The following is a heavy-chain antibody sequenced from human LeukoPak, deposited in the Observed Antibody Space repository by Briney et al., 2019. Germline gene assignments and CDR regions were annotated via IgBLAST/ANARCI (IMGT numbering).Heavy chain of an antibody. CDR1: GFTFSSYG. CDR2: ISYDGSNK. CDR3: ARDLGAGPMENYFVY. J-gene: IGHJ4*02. V-gene: IGHV3-30*03. D-gene: IGHD3-16*01. Sequence: GGSLRLSCAASGFTFSSYGMHWVRQAPGKGLEWVAVISYDGSNKYYADSVKGRFTISRDNSKNTLYLQMNSLRAEDTAVYYCARDLGAGPMENYFVYWGQGTLVTVSS.